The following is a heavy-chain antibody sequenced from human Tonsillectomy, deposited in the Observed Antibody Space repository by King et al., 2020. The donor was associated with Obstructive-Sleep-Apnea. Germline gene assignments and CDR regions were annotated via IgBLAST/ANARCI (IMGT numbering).Heavy chain of an antibody. CDR3: ARGVYSGSYYRTYYFDY. CDR1: GFTFSNYG. J-gene: IGHJ4*02. D-gene: IGHD1-26*01. V-gene: IGHV3-30*19. Sequence: VQLVESGGGVVQPGKSLRISCAASGFTFSNYGMHWVRQAPGKGLEWVAVISYDGSNNYYADSVKGRFTISRDNSKNTLYLQMNSLRAEDTAVYYCARGVYSGSYYRTYYFDYWGQGTLVTVSS. CDR2: ISYDGSNN.